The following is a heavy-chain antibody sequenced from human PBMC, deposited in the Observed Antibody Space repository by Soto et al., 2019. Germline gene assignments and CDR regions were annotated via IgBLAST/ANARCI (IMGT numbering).Heavy chain of an antibody. CDR3: ARRYGPTFDY. CDR2: IYYSGST. CDR1: GGSISSYY. Sequence: SETPSITCTVSGGSISSYYWCWIRQPPGKGLEWIGYIYYSGSTNYNPSLKSRVTISVDTSKNQFSLKLSSVTAADTAVYYCARRYGPTFDYWGQGTLVTVSS. V-gene: IGHV4-59*01. D-gene: IGHD3-16*01. J-gene: IGHJ4*02.